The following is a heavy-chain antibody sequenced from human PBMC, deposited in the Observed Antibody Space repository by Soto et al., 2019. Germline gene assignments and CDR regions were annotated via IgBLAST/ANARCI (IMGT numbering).Heavy chain of an antibody. D-gene: IGHD1-26*01. CDR3: TRAAIKGELLDY. CDR1: GGSISSSSYC. CDR2: IYYSGST. Sequence: SETLSLTCTVSGGSISSSSYCWGWIRQPPGKGLEWIGSIYYSGSTYYNPSLKSRVTISRDNSKNTLNLQMNSLRVEDTAVYYCTRAAIKGELLDYWGQGTQVTVSS. V-gene: IGHV4-39*01. J-gene: IGHJ4*02.